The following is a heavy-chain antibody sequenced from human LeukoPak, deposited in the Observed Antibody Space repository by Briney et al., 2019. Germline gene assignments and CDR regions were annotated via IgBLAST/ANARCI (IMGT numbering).Heavy chain of an antibody. CDR3: AKGPTQVLRFLRDGKTYYMDV. D-gene: IGHD3-3*01. Sequence: GGSLRLSCAASGFTFSNYGMHWVRQAPGRGLECVAFIWYDGNHQYYADSVKGRFNISRDNSKNTLYLQMNSLRVEDTAVYYCAKGPTQVLRFLRDGKTYYMDVWGKGTSVLVSS. V-gene: IGHV3-30*02. CDR1: GFTFSNYG. CDR2: IWYDGNHQ. J-gene: IGHJ6*03.